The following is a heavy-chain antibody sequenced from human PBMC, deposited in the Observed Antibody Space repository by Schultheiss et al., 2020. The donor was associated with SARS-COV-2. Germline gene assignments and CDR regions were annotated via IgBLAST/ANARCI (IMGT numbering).Heavy chain of an antibody. J-gene: IGHJ4*02. Sequence: GGSLRLSCAASGFTVNSNYINWVRQAPGKGLEWVSIIYSGGYTYYADSVKGRFTISRDNSKNTLYLQMNSLRAEDTAVYYCARCRTPIVVVAAMFYWGQGTLVTVSS. CDR3: ARCRTPIVVVAAMFY. V-gene: IGHV3-66*02. CDR2: IYSGGYT. CDR1: GFTVNSNY. D-gene: IGHD2-15*01.